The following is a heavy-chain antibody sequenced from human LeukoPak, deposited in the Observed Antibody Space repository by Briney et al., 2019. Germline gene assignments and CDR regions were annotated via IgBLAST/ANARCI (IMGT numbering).Heavy chain of an antibody. Sequence: GGSLRLSCAASGFTFSSYSMNWVRQAPGKGLEWVSYISSSSTIYYADSVKGRFTISRDNAQNSLYLQMNSLRAEDTAVCYCARGTMIVVPYYFDYWGQGTLVTVSS. CDR3: ARGTMIVVPYYFDY. J-gene: IGHJ4*02. CDR2: ISSSSTI. CDR1: GFTFSSYS. D-gene: IGHD3-22*01. V-gene: IGHV3-48*01.